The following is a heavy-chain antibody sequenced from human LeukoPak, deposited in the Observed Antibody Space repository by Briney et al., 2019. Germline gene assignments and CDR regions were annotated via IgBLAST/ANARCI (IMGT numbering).Heavy chain of an antibody. CDR1: RFTFSDYY. J-gene: IGHJ3*02. CDR3: ARDRIGRAFDI. CDR2: ISSSSSYT. D-gene: IGHD2/OR15-2a*01. V-gene: IGHV3-11*05. Sequence: PGRSLRPSCVASRFTFSDYYMSWIRQAPGKGLEWVSYISSSSSYTNYADSVKGRFTISRDNAKNSLYLQMNSLRAEDTAVYYCARDRIGRAFDIWGEGTMVTVSS.